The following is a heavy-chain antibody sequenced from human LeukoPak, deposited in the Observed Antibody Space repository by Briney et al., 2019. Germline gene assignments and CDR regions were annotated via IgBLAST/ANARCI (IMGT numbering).Heavy chain of an antibody. D-gene: IGHD4-17*01. CDR3: AKPRHDYGDPFDY. V-gene: IGHV3-30*18. CDR1: GFTFSSYG. J-gene: IGHJ4*02. Sequence: GGSLRLSCAASGFTFSSYGMHWVRQAPGKGLEWVAVISYDGSNKYYADSVKGRFTISRDNSKNTLYLQMNSLRAEDTAVYYCAKPRHDYGDPFDYRGQGTLVTVSS. CDR2: ISYDGSNK.